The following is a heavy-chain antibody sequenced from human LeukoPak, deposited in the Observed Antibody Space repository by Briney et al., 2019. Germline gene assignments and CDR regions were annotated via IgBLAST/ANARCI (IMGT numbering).Heavy chain of an antibody. D-gene: IGHD3-10*01. J-gene: IGHJ3*02. CDR2: INSDGSST. CDR1: GFTFSSYW. Sequence: TGGSLRLPCAASGFTFSSYWMHWVRQAPGKGLVWVSRINSDGSSTSYADSVKGRFTISRDNAKNTLYLQMNSLRAEDTAVYYCSTGSGHAFDIWGQGTMVTVSS. V-gene: IGHV3-74*01. CDR3: STGSGHAFDI.